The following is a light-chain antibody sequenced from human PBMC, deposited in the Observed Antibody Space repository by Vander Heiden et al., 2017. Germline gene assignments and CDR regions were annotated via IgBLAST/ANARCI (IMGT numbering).Light chain of an antibody. CDR1: SSDVGSYNL. J-gene: IGLJ1*01. Sequence: QSALTQPASVSGSPGQSITISCNGTSSDVGSYNLVSWYQQHPGKAPKLMIYEGSKRPSGVSNRFSGSKSGNTASLTISGLQAEDEDDYYCCSYAGSFYVFGTGTKVTVL. CDR3: CSYAGSFYV. V-gene: IGLV2-23*01. CDR2: EGS.